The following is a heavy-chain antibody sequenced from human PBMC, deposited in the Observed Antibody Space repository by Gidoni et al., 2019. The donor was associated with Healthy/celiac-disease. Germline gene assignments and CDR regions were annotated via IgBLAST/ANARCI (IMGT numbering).Heavy chain of an antibody. J-gene: IGHJ6*02. CDR1: GFTVSSYA. Sequence: EVQLLESAGGLLQPGGSLRLSCAASGFTVSSYAMGWVRQAPGKGLEWVSAISGSGGSTYYADSVKGRFTITRDNSKNTLYLQMNSLRAEDTAVYYCAKGGRGYDFWSGYYEAYYYYGMDVWGQGTTVTVSS. CDR2: ISGSGGST. CDR3: AKGGRGYDFWSGYYEAYYYYGMDV. V-gene: IGHV3-23*01. D-gene: IGHD3-3*01.